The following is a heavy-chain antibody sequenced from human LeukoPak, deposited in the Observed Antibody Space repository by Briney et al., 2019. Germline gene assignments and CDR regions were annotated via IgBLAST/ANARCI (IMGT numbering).Heavy chain of an antibody. CDR3: ARGVDIVATTLPDY. CDR2: ISSNGGST. D-gene: IGHD5-12*01. CDR1: GFTFSSYA. J-gene: IGHJ4*02. V-gene: IGHV3-64*01. Sequence: GGSLRLSCAASGFTFSSYAMHWVRQAPGKGLEYVSAISSNGGSTYYANSVKGRFTISRDNSKNTLYLQMGSLRAEDMAVYYCARGVDIVATTLPDYWGQGTLVTVSS.